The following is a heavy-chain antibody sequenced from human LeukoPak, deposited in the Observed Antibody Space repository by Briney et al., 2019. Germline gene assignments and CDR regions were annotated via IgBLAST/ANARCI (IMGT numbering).Heavy chain of an antibody. J-gene: IGHJ4*02. V-gene: IGHV3-30*04. CDR1: GFSFNSYA. CDR2: IAYDGSEQ. CDR3: ATWVGDTAMAGLDY. D-gene: IGHD5-18*01. Sequence: PGGSLRLSCAASGFSFNSYAMHWVRQAPGKGLEWVSLIAYDGSEQYYADSVKGRFTISRDNSKNTVYLQMNSLRVEDTAVYYCATWVGDTAMAGLDYWGQGTLVTVSS.